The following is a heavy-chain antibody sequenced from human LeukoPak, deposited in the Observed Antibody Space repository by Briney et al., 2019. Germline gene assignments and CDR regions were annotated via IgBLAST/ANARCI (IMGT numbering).Heavy chain of an antibody. CDR2: IIPILGIA. D-gene: IGHD3-10*01. CDR1: GYTFTGYY. CDR3: ASRVGSGSYLDYYYGMDV. J-gene: IGHJ6*02. Sequence: ASVKVSCKASGYTFTGYYMHWVRQAPGQGLEWMGRIIPILGIANYAQKFQGRVTITADKSTSTAYMELSSLRSEDTAVYYCASRVGSGSYLDYYYGMDVWGQGTTVTVSS. V-gene: IGHV1-69*02.